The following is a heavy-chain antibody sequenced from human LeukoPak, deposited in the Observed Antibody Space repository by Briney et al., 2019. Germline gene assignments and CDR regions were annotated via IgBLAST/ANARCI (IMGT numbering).Heavy chain of an antibody. CDR3: ARLWRGSSSGWALGY. D-gene: IGHD6-19*01. V-gene: IGHV4-59*08. J-gene: IGHJ4*02. Sequence: PSEPLSLPCTVSGGPISGYYWSWIRQPPGKGLEWIGHISYSGNTNYNPSLKSRVTISVDTSKKQFSLRLSSVTAADTAVYYCARLWRGSSSGWALGYWGQGTLVHVSS. CDR1: GGPISGYY. CDR2: ISYSGNT.